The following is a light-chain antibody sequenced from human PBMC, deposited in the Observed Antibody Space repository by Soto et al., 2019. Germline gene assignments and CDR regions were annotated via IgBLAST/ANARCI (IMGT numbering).Light chain of an antibody. V-gene: IGKV3-15*01. CDR2: SAS. Sequence: EILMTQSPATLSVSPGERATLSCRASQSVSSNLAWYQQKAGQAPRLLIYSASTRATGIAARFSGSGSGTEFTLTISSLQSEDFAVYYCQQYHTWPPITFGQGTKLELK. J-gene: IGKJ2*01. CDR1: QSVSSN. CDR3: QQYHTWPPIT.